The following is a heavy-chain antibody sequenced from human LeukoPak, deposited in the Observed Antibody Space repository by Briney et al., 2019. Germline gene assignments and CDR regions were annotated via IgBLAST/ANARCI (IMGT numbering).Heavy chain of an antibody. CDR3: AREPSAFDI. CDR2: IIPIFGTA. V-gene: IGHV1-69*06. CDR1: GGTFISYA. J-gene: IGHJ3*02. Sequence: SVKVSFKASGGTFISYAISWVRQAPGQGLEWMGGIIPIFGTANYPQKFQGRVTITADKSTSTAYMELSSLRSEDTAVYYCAREPSAFDIWGQGTMVTVSS.